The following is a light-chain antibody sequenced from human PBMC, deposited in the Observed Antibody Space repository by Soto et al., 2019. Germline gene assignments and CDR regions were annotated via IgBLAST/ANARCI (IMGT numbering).Light chain of an antibody. CDR3: AAWDDNLNGPV. CDR2: SSD. J-gene: IGLJ2*01. CDR1: NSNIGSNT. Sequence: QSVLTQPPSASGTPGQRVTISCSGSNSNIGSNTVNWYQQVPGTAPKLLIYSSDGRPSGVPDRFSGSRSGTSASLAISGLQSEDEAAYHCAAWDDNLNGPVFGGGTKVTVL. V-gene: IGLV1-44*01.